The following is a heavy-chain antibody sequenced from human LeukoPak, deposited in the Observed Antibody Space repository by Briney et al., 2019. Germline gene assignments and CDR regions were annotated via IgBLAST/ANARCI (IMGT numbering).Heavy chain of an antibody. CDR1: GGSISSGYY. CDR2: IYHSGST. CDR3: AREREWGEDGIQLWIFDY. J-gene: IGHJ4*02. V-gene: IGHV4-38-2*02. D-gene: IGHD5-18*01. Sequence: SETLSLTCTVSGGSISSGYYWGWIRQPPGKGLEWIGSIYHSGSTYYNPSLKSRVTISVDTSKNQFSLKLSSVTAADTAVYYCAREREWGEDGIQLWIFDYWGQGTLVTVSS.